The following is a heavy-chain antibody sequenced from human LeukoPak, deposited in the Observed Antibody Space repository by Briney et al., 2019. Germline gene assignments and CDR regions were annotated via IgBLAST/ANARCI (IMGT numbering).Heavy chain of an antibody. D-gene: IGHD6-19*01. CDR3: ARLRGQWLGFDI. V-gene: IGHV1-2*06. CDR2: INPNSGGT. Sequence: ASVKVSCKASGYTFTGYYMHGVRQAPGQGLEWMGRINPNSGGTNYAQKFQGRVTMTRDTSISTAYMELSRLRSDDTAVYYCARLRGQWLGFDISGQGTMVTVSS. J-gene: IGHJ3*02. CDR1: GYTFTGYY.